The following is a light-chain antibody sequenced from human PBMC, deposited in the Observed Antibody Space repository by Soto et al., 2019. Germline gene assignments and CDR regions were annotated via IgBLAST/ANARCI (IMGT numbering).Light chain of an antibody. CDR2: DVS. V-gene: IGLV2-14*01. CDR3: SSYTSSSTDVV. J-gene: IGLJ2*01. CDR1: SSDVGGYNY. Sequence: QSALTQPASVSGSPGQSITISCTGTSSDVGGYNYVSWYQQHPGKAPKLMISDVSNRPSGVSNRFSGSKSGNTASLTISGLQAEDEADYYCSSYTSSSTDVVFGGGTQLTVL.